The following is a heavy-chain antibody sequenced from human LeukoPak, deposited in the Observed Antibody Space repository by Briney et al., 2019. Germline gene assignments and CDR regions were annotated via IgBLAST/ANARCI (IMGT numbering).Heavy chain of an antibody. J-gene: IGHJ6*03. CDR2: LYHSDSS. V-gene: IGHV4-38-2*01. CDR1: GYSISNGYY. CDR3: ARQHDSYYYYYIDV. Sequence: SXXLSLTCAVSGYSISNGYYWVWIRQPPGRGLEWIGSLYHSDSSYYNTSLRSRVSMSVDTCKNHISLTLSFVTAADTAVYYCARQHDSYYYYYIDVWGAGTTVTVSS.